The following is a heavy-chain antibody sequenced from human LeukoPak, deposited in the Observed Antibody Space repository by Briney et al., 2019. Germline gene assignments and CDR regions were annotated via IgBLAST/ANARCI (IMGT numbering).Heavy chain of an antibody. CDR3: ASGGYCSTTTCMGGFDP. J-gene: IGHJ5*02. V-gene: IGHV3-48*02. Sequence: GGSLRLSCAASGFTFSMYSMNWVRQAPGKGLELVSYISSSSSTIYYADSVKGRFTISRDNAKNSLYLQMNSLRDEDTAVYYCASGGYCSTTTCMGGFDPWGQGTLVTVSS. CDR1: GFTFSMYS. CDR2: ISSSSSTI. D-gene: IGHD2-2*01.